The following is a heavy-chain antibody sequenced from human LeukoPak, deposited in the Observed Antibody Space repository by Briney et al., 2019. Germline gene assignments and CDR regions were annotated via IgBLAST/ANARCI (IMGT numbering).Heavy chain of an antibody. J-gene: IGHJ4*02. CDR3: AKGGDGYNYYFDY. CDR1: GFTFNSYW. V-gene: IGHV3-23*01. Sequence: GGSLRLSCAASGFTFNSYWMNWVRQAPGKGLEWVSGISGSGGSIRYADSVKGRFIISRDNSKNTLYLQMNSLRAEDTAVYYCAKGGDGYNYYFDYWGQETLVTVSS. D-gene: IGHD5-24*01. CDR2: ISGSGGSI.